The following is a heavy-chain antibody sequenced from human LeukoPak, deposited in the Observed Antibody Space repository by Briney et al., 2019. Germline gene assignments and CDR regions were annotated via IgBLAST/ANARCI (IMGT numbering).Heavy chain of an antibody. CDR1: GFTFSSYA. CDR2: INHSGST. CDR3: ARGPAAAGIDAFDI. D-gene: IGHD6-13*01. Sequence: GSLRLSCAASGFTFSSYAMSWIRQPPGKGLEWIGEINHSGSTNYNPSLKSRVTISVDTSKNQFSLKLSSVTAADTAVYYCARGPAAAGIDAFDIWGQGTMVTVSS. J-gene: IGHJ3*02. V-gene: IGHV4-34*01.